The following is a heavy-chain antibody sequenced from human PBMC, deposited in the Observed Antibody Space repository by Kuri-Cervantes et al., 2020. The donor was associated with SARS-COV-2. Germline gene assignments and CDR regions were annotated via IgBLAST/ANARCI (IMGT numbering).Heavy chain of an antibody. D-gene: IGHD5-18*01. Sequence: GSLRLSCTVSGGSISSYYWSWIRQPPGKGLEWIGYIYYSGSTNYNPSLKSRVTISVDTSKNQFSLKLSSATAADTAVYYCARGYSLIDYWGQGTLVTVSS. V-gene: IGHV4-59*01. CDR2: IYYSGST. J-gene: IGHJ4*02. CDR1: GGSISSYY. CDR3: ARGYSLIDY.